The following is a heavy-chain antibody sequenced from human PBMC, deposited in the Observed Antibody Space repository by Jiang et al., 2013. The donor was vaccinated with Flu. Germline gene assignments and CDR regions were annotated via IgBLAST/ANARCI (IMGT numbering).Heavy chain of an antibody. CDR2: FDPEDGET. CDR3: ATLITLYGDYPRHYYYYYGMDV. Sequence: SGAEVKKPGASVKVSCKVSGYTLTELSMHWVRQAPGKGLEWMGGFDPEDGETIYAQKFQGRVTMTEDTSTDTVYMELSSLKSEDTAVYYCATLITLYGDYPRHYYYYYGMDVWGQGTTVTVSS. J-gene: IGHJ6*02. CDR1: GYTLTELS. V-gene: IGHV1-24*01. D-gene: IGHD4-17*01.